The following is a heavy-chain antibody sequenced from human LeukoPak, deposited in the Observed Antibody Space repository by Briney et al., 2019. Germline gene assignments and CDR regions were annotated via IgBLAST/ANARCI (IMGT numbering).Heavy chain of an antibody. J-gene: IGHJ6*03. V-gene: IGHV1-2*02. CDR3: ARRDSGSYPYYYYMDV. Sequence: VASVKVSCKASGYTFTGYYMHWVRQAPGQGLEWMGWINPNSGGTNYAQKFQGRVTMTRDTSISTVYMELSRLRSDDTAVYYCARRDSGSYPYYYYMDVWGKGTTVTISS. D-gene: IGHD1-26*01. CDR1: GYTFTGYY. CDR2: INPNSGGT.